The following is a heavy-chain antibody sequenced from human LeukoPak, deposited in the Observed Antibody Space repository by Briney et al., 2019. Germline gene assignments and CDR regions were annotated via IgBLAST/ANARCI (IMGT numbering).Heavy chain of an antibody. CDR2: INQSGST. CDR3: AKARHYDDYVSSFDY. V-gene: IGHV4-34*01. D-gene: IGHD4-17*01. Sequence: PSETLSLTCAVYGGSFSGYYWNWIRQPPGKGLEWIGEINQSGSTNYNPSLKSRVTISVDTSKNHFSLKLNSVTAADTAVYYCAKARHYDDYVSSFDYWGQGTLLTVSS. J-gene: IGHJ4*02. CDR1: GGSFSGYY.